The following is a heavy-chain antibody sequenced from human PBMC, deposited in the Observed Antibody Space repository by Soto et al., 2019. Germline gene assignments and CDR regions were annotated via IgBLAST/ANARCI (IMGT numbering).Heavy chain of an antibody. CDR2: IHYNGNT. CDR1: NASISSGDYY. Sequence: PSETLSLTCTVSNASISSGDYYWSWVRQPPGKGLEWIGNIHYNGNTKYNPSLKSRVTMSVDTSKNQFSLKLISVTAADTAKYFCAREGNLGRWLQPLDFWGQGTLVTVSS. CDR3: AREGNLGRWLQPLDF. J-gene: IGHJ4*02. V-gene: IGHV4-61*08. D-gene: IGHD5-12*01.